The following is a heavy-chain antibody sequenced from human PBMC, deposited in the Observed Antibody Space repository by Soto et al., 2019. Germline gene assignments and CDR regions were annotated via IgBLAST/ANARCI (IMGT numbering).Heavy chain of an antibody. V-gene: IGHV1-46*01. CDR3: AKVAKGVPNDYGDYAYFDY. CDR1: GYFFTSYS. CDR2: INPSVGST. D-gene: IGHD4-17*01. J-gene: IGHJ4*02. Sequence: GASVKVSCKASGYFFTSYSMHWVRQAPRQGLEWMGVINPSVGSTSHAQKFQGRVTMTRDTSTSTVYMELSSLRSEDTAVYYCAKVAKGVPNDYGDYAYFDYWGQGTLVTVSS.